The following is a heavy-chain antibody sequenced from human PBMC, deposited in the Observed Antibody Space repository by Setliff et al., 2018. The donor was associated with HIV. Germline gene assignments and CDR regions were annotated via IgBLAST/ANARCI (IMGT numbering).Heavy chain of an antibody. CDR3: AKVTSFWFEDYWGQGFLTDF. J-gene: IGHJ4*02. Sequence: GGSLRLSCAASGFIVTDYGMTWVRQAPGKGLEWVSAIIESGGTFYTDSVKGRFTISRDNSKNTLYLQMNSLRAEDTAVYYCAKVTSFWFEDYWGQGFLTDFWGQGTLVTVSS. V-gene: IGHV3-23*01. CDR1: GFIVTDYG. D-gene: IGHD3-10*01. CDR2: IIESGGT.